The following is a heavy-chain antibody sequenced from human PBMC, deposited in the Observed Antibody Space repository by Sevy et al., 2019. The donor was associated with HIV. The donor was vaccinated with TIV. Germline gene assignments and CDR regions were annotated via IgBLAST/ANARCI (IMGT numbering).Heavy chain of an antibody. V-gene: IGHV4-59*13. D-gene: IGHD2-21*01. CDR1: GGSIRRYY. CDR3: ARVFDSEGAFDL. J-gene: IGHJ3*01. CDR2: IYNSGNT. Sequence: SETLSLTCTVSGGSIRRYYWSWIRQPPGKGLEWIGYIYNSGNTNYNPPLKSRVTISVDTSKNQFSLRLSSVTAADTAVYYCARVFDSEGAFDLWGQGTMVTVSS.